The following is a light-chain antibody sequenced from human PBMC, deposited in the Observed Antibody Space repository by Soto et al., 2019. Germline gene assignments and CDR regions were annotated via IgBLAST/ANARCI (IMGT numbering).Light chain of an antibody. Sequence: EIVMTQSPATLSVSPGDRATLSCRASESVTSSLAWYQQKPGQPPRLLIYAASTRATDVPARFSGGGSETEFTLTISSLQSEDFAVYFCQQYGSSPTFGQGTKVDIK. CDR1: ESVTSS. CDR2: AAS. J-gene: IGKJ1*01. V-gene: IGKV3-15*01. CDR3: QQYGSSPT.